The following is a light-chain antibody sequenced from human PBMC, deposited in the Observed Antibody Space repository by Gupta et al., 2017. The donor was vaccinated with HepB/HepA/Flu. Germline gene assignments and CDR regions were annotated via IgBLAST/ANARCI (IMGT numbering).Light chain of an antibody. J-gene: IGLJ2*01. Sequence: QSVLTQPPSVSAAPGQKVTISCSGSSSNIGHNYVSWYQQLPGTAPKLLIYDNNKRPSGIPDRFSGSKSGTSATLGITGLQTGDEADYDCGTWDSSLSAGVVFGGGTKLTVL. CDR2: DNN. CDR3: GTWDSSLSAGVV. V-gene: IGLV1-51*01. CDR1: SSNIGHNY.